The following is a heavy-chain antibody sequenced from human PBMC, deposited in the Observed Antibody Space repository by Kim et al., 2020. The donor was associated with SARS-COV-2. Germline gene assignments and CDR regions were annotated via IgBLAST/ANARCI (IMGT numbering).Heavy chain of an antibody. Sequence: GGSLRLSCAASGFTFSTYWMHWVRQAPGKWLVWVSRINSDGSSTSYADFVKGRFTISRDNAKNTLYLQMNSLRAEDTAVYYCARVGLYSSGWNSWVQGTLVTVSS. D-gene: IGHD6-19*01. CDR2: INSDGSST. V-gene: IGHV3-74*01. CDR3: ARVGLYSSGWNS. J-gene: IGHJ4*02. CDR1: GFTFSTYW.